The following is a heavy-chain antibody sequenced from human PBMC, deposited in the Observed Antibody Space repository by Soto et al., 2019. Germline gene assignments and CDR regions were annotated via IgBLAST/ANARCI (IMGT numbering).Heavy chain of an antibody. Sequence: TGGSLRLSCAASGFTFSSYAMSWVRQAPGKGLEWVSAISGSGGSTYYADSVKGRFTISRDNSKNTLYLQMNSLRAEDTAVYYCAKVYGDYVFDYYYYMDVWGKGTTVTVSS. V-gene: IGHV3-23*01. CDR1: GFTFSSYA. D-gene: IGHD4-17*01. CDR2: ISGSGGST. J-gene: IGHJ6*03. CDR3: AKVYGDYVFDYYYYMDV.